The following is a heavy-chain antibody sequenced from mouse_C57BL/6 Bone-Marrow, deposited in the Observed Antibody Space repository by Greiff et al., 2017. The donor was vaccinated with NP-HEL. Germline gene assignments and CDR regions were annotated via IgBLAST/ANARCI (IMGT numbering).Heavy chain of an antibody. CDR3: AREGLRAYFDY. D-gene: IGHD2-4*01. V-gene: IGHV1-76*01. J-gene: IGHJ2*01. Sequence: QVQLQQSGAELVRPGASVKLSCKASGYTFTDYYINWVKQRPGQGLEWIARLYPGSGNTYYNEKFKGKATLTAEKSSSTAYMQLSSLTSEDSAVYFCAREGLRAYFDYWGQGTTLTVSS. CDR2: LYPGSGNT. CDR1: GYTFTDYY.